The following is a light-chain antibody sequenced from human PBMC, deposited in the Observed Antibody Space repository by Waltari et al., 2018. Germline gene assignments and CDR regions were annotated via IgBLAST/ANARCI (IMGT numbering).Light chain of an antibody. J-gene: IGKJ1*01. CDR3: QQRSNWPRT. CDR2: DAS. CDR1: QSVSSY. Sequence: EIVLTQSPATLSLSPGERATLSCRASQSVSSYLAWYQQKPDKAPRLLIYDASNRATGIPARFSGSGSGTDFTLTISSLEPEDFAVYYCQQRSNWPRTFGQGTKVEIK. V-gene: IGKV3-11*01.